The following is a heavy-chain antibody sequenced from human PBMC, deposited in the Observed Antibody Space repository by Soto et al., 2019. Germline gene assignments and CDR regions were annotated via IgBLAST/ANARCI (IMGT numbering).Heavy chain of an antibody. J-gene: IGHJ4*02. CDR1: GFTFTSDS. D-gene: IGHD6-19*01. CDR2: ISSHGREI. V-gene: IGHV3-21*06. Sequence: PGGSLRPSCEASGFTFTSDSMTWVRQAPGKGLEWVSSISSHGREIFYADSVKGRFTIARDNAKDSLHLQMNSLTGEDSAVYYCARGAALAGKLDLWGQGTLVTVSS. CDR3: ARGAALAGKLDL.